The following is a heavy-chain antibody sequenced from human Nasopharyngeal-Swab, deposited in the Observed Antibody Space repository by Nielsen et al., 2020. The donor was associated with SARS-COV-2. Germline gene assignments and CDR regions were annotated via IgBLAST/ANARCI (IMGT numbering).Heavy chain of an antibody. Sequence: GASLQISCAASGFTFSSYSMNWVRQAPGKGLEWVSAISGSGGSTYYADSVKGRFTISRDNSKNTLYLQMNSLRAEDTAVYYCAKDRGVGALDYWGQGTLVTVSS. CDR2: ISGSGGST. J-gene: IGHJ4*02. D-gene: IGHD1-26*01. CDR3: AKDRGVGALDY. V-gene: IGHV3-23*01. CDR1: GFTFSSYS.